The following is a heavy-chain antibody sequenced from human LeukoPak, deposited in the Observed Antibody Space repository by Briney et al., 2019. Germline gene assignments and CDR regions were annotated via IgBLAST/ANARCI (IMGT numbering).Heavy chain of an antibody. Sequence: GSLRLSCAASGFTFSSYEMNWVRQAPGKGLEWGSYISSSGSTIYYADFVKGRFTISRDNAKNSLYLQMNSLRAEDTAVYYCARGRSSSWPPYYFDYWGQGTLVTVSS. V-gene: IGHV3-48*03. CDR3: ARGRSSSWPPYYFDY. D-gene: IGHD6-13*01. CDR2: ISSSGSTI. J-gene: IGHJ4*02. CDR1: GFTFSSYE.